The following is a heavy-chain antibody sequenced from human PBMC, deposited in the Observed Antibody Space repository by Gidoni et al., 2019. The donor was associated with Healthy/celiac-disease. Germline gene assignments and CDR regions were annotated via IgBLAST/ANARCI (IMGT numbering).Heavy chain of an antibody. CDR3: ARDSGSVAGTGRLGYFDY. CDR1: GGSISSYY. Sequence: QVQLQESCPGLVKPSETLSLTCTVPGGSISSYYWSWIRQPPGKGLDWIGYIYYSGSTNYNPSLKSRVTISVDTSKNQFSLKLSSVTAADTAVYYCARDSGSVAGTGRLGYFDYWGQGTLVTVSS. J-gene: IGHJ4*02. D-gene: IGHD6-19*01. CDR2: IYYSGST. V-gene: IGHV4-59*01.